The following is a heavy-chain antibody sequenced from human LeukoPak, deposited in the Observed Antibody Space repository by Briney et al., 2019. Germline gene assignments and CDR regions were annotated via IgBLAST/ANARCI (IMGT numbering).Heavy chain of an antibody. CDR1: GDRVSSNSAA. Sequence: SQTLSLTCAISGDRVSSNSAAWNWIRQSPSRGLEWLGRTYYRSKWYNDYAVSVKSRITINPDTSKNQFSLQLNSVTPEDTAVYYCARDRGYSSSWYQGFDYWGQGTLVTVSS. D-gene: IGHD6-13*01. CDR2: TYYRSKWYN. CDR3: ARDRGYSSSWYQGFDY. J-gene: IGHJ4*02. V-gene: IGHV6-1*01.